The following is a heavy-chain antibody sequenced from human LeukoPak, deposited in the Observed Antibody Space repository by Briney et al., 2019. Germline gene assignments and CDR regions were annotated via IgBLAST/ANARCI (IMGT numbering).Heavy chain of an antibody. CDR1: GYTLTSFD. J-gene: IGHJ5*02. Sequence: ASVKVSCTASGYTLTSFDINWVRQATGQGLEWMGWMNPNSGNTGYAQKFQGRVTMTRNTSISTAYMELSSLRSEDTAVYYCGRVPSAYCSGGSCYSGSAWFDPWGQGTLVTVSS. V-gene: IGHV1-8*01. CDR3: GRVPSAYCSGGSCYSGSAWFDP. CDR2: MNPNSGNT. D-gene: IGHD2-15*01.